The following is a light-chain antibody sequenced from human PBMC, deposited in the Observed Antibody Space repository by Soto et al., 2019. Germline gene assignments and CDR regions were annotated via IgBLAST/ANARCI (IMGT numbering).Light chain of an antibody. Sequence: EIVLTQSPDTLSLSPGDRATLSCRASQSVGSYLAWYQQKPGQAPRLLIYDASNRATGIPARFSGSGSATDFTLTISSLEPEDFAVYYCQQRSNWPRTFGQGTKLEIK. V-gene: IGKV3-11*01. J-gene: IGKJ2*01. CDR1: QSVGSY. CDR2: DAS. CDR3: QQRSNWPRT.